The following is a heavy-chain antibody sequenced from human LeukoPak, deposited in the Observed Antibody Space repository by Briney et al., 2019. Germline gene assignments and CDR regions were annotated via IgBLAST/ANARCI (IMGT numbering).Heavy chain of an antibody. D-gene: IGHD6-19*01. V-gene: IGHV1-18*01. CDR3: AREYSSAREYSCARAIAFDF. Sequence: ASVKVSCKASGYTFTNNDIAWVRQTPGQGLEWMGGICIYNGSVNSAQKLQGRDTMTTDTSTSTAYMELRSLRSDDTVVYYCAREYSSAREYSCARAIAFDFGGRGTRVTVSA. J-gene: IGHJ3*01. CDR2: ICIYNGSV. CDR1: GYTFTNND.